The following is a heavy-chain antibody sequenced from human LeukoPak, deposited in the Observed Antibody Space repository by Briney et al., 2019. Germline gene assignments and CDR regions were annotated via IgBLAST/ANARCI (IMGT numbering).Heavy chain of an antibody. CDR2: ISSNGGTT. J-gene: IGHJ4*02. V-gene: IGHV3-64D*06. Sequence: GRSLRLSCSASGFTFSSYAMHWVRQAPGKGLEYVSAISSNGGTTYYADSVKGRFTISRDNSKNTLYLQMSSLRAEDTAVYYCVKDLWFGVFDYWGQGTLVTVSS. CDR3: VKDLWFGVFDY. D-gene: IGHD3-10*01. CDR1: GFTFSSYA.